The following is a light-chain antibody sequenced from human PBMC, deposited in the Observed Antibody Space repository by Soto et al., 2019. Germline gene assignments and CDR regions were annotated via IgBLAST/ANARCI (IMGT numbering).Light chain of an antibody. V-gene: IGLV2-14*01. J-gene: IGLJ2*01. Sequence: QSALTQPASVSGSPGQSITISCTGTSCDVGGYNFVSWYQQYPGKAPKLMISDVRNRPSGVSTRFSGSKSGNTASLTISGLQAEDEADYYCSSYTSSSTLVFGGGTKLTVL. CDR2: DVR. CDR1: SCDVGGYNF. CDR3: SSYTSSSTLV.